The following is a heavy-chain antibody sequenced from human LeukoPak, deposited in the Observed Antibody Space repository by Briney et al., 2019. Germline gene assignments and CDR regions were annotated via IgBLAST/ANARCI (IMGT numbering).Heavy chain of an antibody. V-gene: IGHV1-46*01. CDR2: INPSGGST. J-gene: IGHJ6*02. CDR1: GYTFTSYY. Sequence: VASVKVSCKASGYTFTSYYMHWVRQAPGQGLEWMGIINPSGGSTSYAQKFQGRVTMTRDTSISTAYMELSRLRSDDTAVYYCARGAKEKLELRYYYYYYGMDVWGQGTTVTVSS. CDR3: ARGAKEKLELRYYYYYYGMDV. D-gene: IGHD1-7*01.